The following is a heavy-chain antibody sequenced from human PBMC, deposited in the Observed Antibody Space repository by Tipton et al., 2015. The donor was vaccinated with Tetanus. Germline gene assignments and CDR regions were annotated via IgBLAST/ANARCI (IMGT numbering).Heavy chain of an antibody. D-gene: IGHD6-6*01. CDR2: IYYSGST. J-gene: IGHJ4*02. V-gene: IGHV4-39*01. Sequence: TLSLTCTVSGGSISSGGYYWGWIRQPPGKGLEWIGSIYYSGSTYYNPSLKSRVTISVDTSKNQFSLKLSSVTAADTAVYYCATIEYSSSLAFHPLASSYFDYWGQGTLVTVSS. CDR1: GGSISSGGYY. CDR3: ATIEYSSSLAFHPLASSYFDY.